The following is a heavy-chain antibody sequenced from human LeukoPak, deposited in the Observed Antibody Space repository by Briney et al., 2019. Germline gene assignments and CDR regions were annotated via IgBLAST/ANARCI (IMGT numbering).Heavy chain of an antibody. Sequence: PSETLSLTCAVYGGSFSGYYWSWIRQPPGKGLEWIGEINHSGSTNYNPSLKSRVTISVDTSKNQFSLKLSSVTAADTAVYYCARDWRYDSSGYYYRWARTWTNAFDIWGQGTMVTVSS. CDR3: ARDWRYDSSGYYYRWARTWTNAFDI. CDR2: INHSGST. D-gene: IGHD3-22*01. J-gene: IGHJ3*02. V-gene: IGHV4-34*01. CDR1: GGSFSGYY.